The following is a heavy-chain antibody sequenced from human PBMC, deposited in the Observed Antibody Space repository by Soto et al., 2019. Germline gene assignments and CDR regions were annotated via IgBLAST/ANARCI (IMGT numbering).Heavy chain of an antibody. J-gene: IGHJ3*01. D-gene: IGHD2-15*01. CDR1: GFKFDAYA. CDR3: TMDVLDALAGYEALDV. Sequence: EVQLVESGGGLVQPGRSLRLSCAASGFKFDAYAMYWVRQAPGKGLEWVSGISWNGGSIGYADSVKGRFTISRDNAKNSLYPQMNSLTPEDTAWYYCTMDVLDALAGYEALDVWGQGTMVTVSS. CDR2: ISWNGGSI. V-gene: IGHV3-9*01.